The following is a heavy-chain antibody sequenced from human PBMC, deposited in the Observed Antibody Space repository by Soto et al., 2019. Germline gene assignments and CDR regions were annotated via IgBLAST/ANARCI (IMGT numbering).Heavy chain of an antibody. CDR2: ISSRISTI. D-gene: IGHD3-9*01. J-gene: IGHJ5*02. V-gene: IGHV3-48*02. CDR3: AREYDILTGYYDVGWFGP. Sequence: EVQLVESGGNLVQPGGSLRLSCAASGFTFSSYSMNWVRQAPGKGLEWVSHISSRISTIYYADSVKGRFTISRDNAKNSLYLQMNSLRDEDTAVYYCAREYDILTGYYDVGWFGPWGQGTLVTVSS. CDR1: GFTFSSYS.